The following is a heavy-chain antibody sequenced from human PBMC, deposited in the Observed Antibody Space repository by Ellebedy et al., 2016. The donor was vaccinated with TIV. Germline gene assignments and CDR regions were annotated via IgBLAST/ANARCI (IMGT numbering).Heavy chain of an antibody. D-gene: IGHD2-15*01. CDR1: GGSISSYY. Sequence: SETLSLTXTVSGGSISSYYWSWIRQPPGKGLEWIGYIYYSGSTNYNPSLKSRVTISVDTSKNQFSLKLSSVTAADTAVYYCARVQAIDSHTLRESWYFDLWGRGTLVTVSS. V-gene: IGHV4-59*01. CDR2: IYYSGST. J-gene: IGHJ2*01. CDR3: ARVQAIDSHTLRESWYFDL.